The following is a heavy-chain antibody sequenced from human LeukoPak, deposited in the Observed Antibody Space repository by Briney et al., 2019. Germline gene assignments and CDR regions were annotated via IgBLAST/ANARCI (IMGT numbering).Heavy chain of an antibody. CDR1: GFTFRSHW. CDR2: IKPDGIDK. Sequence: GGSLRLSCVGSGFTFRSHWVSWVRQSPGKGLEWVANIKPDGIDKYYVDSARGRFSVSRDNAKNSAFLQMNSRRAEDTAIYYCATISAQTFDIWGQGTLVSVSS. J-gene: IGHJ3*02. D-gene: IGHD5-24*01. V-gene: IGHV3-7*01. CDR3: ATISAQTFDI.